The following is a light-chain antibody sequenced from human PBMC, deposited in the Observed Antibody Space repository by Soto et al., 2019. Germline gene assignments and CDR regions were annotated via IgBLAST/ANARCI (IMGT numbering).Light chain of an antibody. CDR1: QTISFF. CDR3: QQSYSTPIT. J-gene: IGKJ5*01. Sequence: EIPIAQAPSPPSAFVGDRISITCPASQTISFFLNWYQQKPGKAPNLLIYTASSLQSGVPSRFSGSGSGTDFTLTISSLQPEDFATYYCQQSYSTPITFGQGTRLEIK. CDR2: TAS. V-gene: IGKV1-39*01.